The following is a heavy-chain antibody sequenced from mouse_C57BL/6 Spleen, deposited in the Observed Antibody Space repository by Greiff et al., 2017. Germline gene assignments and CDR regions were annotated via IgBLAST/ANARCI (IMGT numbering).Heavy chain of an antibody. Sequence: QVQLQQSGPELVKPGASVKISCKASGYSFTSYYIHWVKQRPGQGLEWIGWFYPGSGNTKYNEKFKGKATLTADTSSSTAYMQLSSLTSEDSAVYYCARAYFGYWGQGTTLTVSS. CDR3: ARAYFGY. J-gene: IGHJ2*01. CDR2: FYPGSGNT. V-gene: IGHV1-66*01. CDR1: GYSFTSYY.